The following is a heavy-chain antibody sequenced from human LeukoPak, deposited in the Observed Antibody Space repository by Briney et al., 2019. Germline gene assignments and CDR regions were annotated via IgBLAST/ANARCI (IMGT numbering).Heavy chain of an antibody. CDR3: ARDTRDYYYMDV. Sequence: PGRSLRLSCAASGLTFSSYGMHWVRQAPGKGLEWVAVIWYDGSNKYYADSVKGRFTISRDNSKNTLYLQMNSLRAEDTAVYYCARDTRDYYYMDVWGKGTTVTVSS. CDR1: GLTFSSYG. CDR2: IWYDGSNK. V-gene: IGHV3-33*01. J-gene: IGHJ6*03.